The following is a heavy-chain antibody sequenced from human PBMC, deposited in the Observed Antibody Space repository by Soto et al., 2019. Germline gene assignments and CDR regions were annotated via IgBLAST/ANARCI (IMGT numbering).Heavy chain of an antibody. CDR3: ARWGTTGRLHV. D-gene: IGHD3-16*01. CDR1: GFTFRSYV. CDR2: TSYDGSNK. J-gene: IGHJ4*02. V-gene: IGHV3-30*19. Sequence: QVQLVESGGGVVQPGTSLRLSCVGSGFTFRSYVIHWVRQAPGTGLEWVALTSYDGSNKNYDDSVKGRFTISRDNSRNTVDLQMDSLRLEDTALYYCARWGTTGRLHVWRQAPLVSLSS.